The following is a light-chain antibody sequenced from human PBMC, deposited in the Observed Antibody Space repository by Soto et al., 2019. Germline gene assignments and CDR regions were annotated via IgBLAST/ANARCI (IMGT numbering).Light chain of an antibody. CDR3: QQYGSSPPFT. V-gene: IGKV3-20*01. CDR1: QSVSGSY. Sequence: EIVLTQSPGTLSLSPGERATLSCRASQSVSGSYLAWYQQKPGQAPRLLIYDASSRATGIPDRFSGSGSGTDITRTISRLEPEDFAVYYCQQYGSSPPFTFGPGPNVDIK. CDR2: DAS. J-gene: IGKJ3*01.